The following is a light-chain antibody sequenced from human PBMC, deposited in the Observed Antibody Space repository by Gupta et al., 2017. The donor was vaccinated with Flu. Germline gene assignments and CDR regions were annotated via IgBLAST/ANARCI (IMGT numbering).Light chain of an antibody. J-gene: IGKJ1*01. Sequence: GTLSLSPGEGATLSCRASQSIRNTYFAWYQQKRGQAPRLLFYGASARAPGVPARFSGSGSGPDFTLTIRRLEPEDFAVYYCQHDSFLPGTFGQGTKVDIK. V-gene: IGKV3-20*01. CDR2: GAS. CDR1: QSIRNTY. CDR3: QHDSFLPGT.